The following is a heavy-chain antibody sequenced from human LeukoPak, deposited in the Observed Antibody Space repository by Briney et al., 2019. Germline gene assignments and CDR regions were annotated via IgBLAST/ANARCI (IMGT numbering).Heavy chain of an antibody. CDR3: TRDHGMDV. J-gene: IGHJ6*02. Sequence: GGSLRLSCAASGFTSSSYWMHWVRQVPGKGLVWVSHVKSDGSSTTYADSVKGRFTISRDNAKNTLYLQMNSLRAEDTAVYYCTRDHGMDVWGQGTTVTVSS. V-gene: IGHV3-74*01. CDR1: GFTSSSYW. CDR2: VKSDGSST.